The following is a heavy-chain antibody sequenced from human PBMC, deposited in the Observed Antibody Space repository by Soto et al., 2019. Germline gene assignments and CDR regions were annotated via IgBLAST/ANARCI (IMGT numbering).Heavy chain of an antibody. D-gene: IGHD6-19*01. CDR2: ISYDGSNK. CDR3: ARPGYSSGWYGGNDY. V-gene: IGHV3-30*03. CDR1: GVNISSYG. Sequence: GGSLRLSWTASGVNISSYGMHWVRQGPGKGLEWVAVISYDGSNKYYADSVKGRFTISRDNSKNTLYLQMNSLRAEDTAVYYCARPGYSSGWYGGNDYWGQGNLVTGSS. J-gene: IGHJ4*02.